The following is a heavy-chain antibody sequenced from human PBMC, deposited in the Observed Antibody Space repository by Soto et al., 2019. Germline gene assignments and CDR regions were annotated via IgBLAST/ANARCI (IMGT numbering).Heavy chain of an antibody. CDR1: GGTMRSSDYY. Sequence: SETLSLTCYVSGGTMRSSDYYWGWIRQPPNKGLEWIGSMHYSGSTFYNPSLKSRVTISVDTSKNQFSLKLTSVTAADTAVYYCARPGYSSSWYWFDPWAQGTLVTVSS. D-gene: IGHD6-13*01. CDR3: ARPGYSSSWYWFDP. V-gene: IGHV4-39*01. J-gene: IGHJ5*02. CDR2: MHYSGST.